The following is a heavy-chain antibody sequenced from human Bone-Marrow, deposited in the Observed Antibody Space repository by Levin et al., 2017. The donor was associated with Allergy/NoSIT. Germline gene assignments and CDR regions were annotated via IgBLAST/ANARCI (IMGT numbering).Heavy chain of an antibody. V-gene: IGHV3-48*04. CDR1: GFTFPSYS. J-gene: IGHJ6*02. CDR2: ISSTGNTI. D-gene: IGHD1-20*01. CDR3: ARDFNWNYAGVDV. Sequence: PGGSLRLSCAASGFTFPSYSMSWIRQAPGKGLECVSYISSTGNTIYYADSVKGRFTISRDNAKNSLYLQMNSLRAEDTAVYYCARDFNWNYAGVDVWGQGTTVTVSS.